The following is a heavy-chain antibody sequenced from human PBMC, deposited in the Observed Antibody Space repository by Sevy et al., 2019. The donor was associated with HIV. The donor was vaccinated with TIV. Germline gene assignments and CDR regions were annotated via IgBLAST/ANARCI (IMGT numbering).Heavy chain of an antibody. V-gene: IGHV3-74*01. Sequence: GESLKISCAASGFTFSSYWMHWVRQAPGKGPVWVSGVNSDGSSTNYADSVKGRFTMSRESAKNTLYLQMNSLRAEDTAVYFCVAANTWQDYWGQGTLVTVSS. CDR2: VNSDGSST. CDR1: GFTFSSYW. D-gene: IGHD2-15*01. CDR3: VAANTWQDY. J-gene: IGHJ4*02.